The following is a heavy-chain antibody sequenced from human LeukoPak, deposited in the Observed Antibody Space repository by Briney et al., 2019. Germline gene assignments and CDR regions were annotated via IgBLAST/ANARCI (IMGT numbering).Heavy chain of an antibody. CDR3: AKSNGYGLIDY. Sequence: PSETLSLTCAVSGASISSSNYYWGWVRQSPGKGLEWIGNIYSSGNAYYNASLKSRVTMYIDTSKNQFSLKLSSVTAADTAMYYCAKSNGYGLIDYWGQGTLVTVSS. J-gene: IGHJ4*02. D-gene: IGHD5-12*01. CDR1: GASISSSNYY. V-gene: IGHV4-39*01. CDR2: IYSSGNA.